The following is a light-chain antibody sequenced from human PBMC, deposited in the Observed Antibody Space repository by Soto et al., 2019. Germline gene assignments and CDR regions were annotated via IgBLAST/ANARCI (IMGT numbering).Light chain of an antibody. J-gene: IGLJ2*01. V-gene: IGLV2-14*01. CDR2: DVS. CDR3: SSYTSSSTVV. CDR1: SSDVGGYNY. Sequence: QSALTQPASVSGSPGQSITISCTGTSSDVGGYNYVSWYQQHPGKAPKLMIYDVSNRPSGVSNRFSGSKSVNTASLTLSGLQAEDEAEYYCSSYTSSSTVVFGGGTKLTVL.